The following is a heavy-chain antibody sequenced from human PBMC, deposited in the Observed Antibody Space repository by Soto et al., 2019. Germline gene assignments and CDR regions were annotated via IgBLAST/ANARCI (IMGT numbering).Heavy chain of an antibody. V-gene: IGHV4-4*02. J-gene: IGHJ4*02. D-gene: IGHD1-7*01. CDR2: IYWTGST. CDR1: GGSFTSNNW. CDR3: ASRDPGTSVDY. Sequence: SETLSLTCAVSGGSFTSNNWWTWVRQPPGQGLEWIGEIYWTGSTNYNPSLKSRVTISLDKSENQFSLKVTSLTAADTAVYYCASRDPGTSVDYWGQGTLVTVSS.